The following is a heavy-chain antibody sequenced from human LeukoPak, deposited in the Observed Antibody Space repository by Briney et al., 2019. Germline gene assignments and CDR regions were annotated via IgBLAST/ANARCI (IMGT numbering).Heavy chain of an antibody. CDR1: GFTFSSYS. D-gene: IGHD1-26*01. J-gene: IGHJ3*02. Sequence: GGSLRLSCAASGFTFSSYSMNWVRQAPGKGLELISYIDISGSTIYYADSVKGRFTISRDNAKNSLYLQMNSLRDEDTAVFYCARTEWDSHPGSFDIWGQGTMVTASS. V-gene: IGHV3-48*02. CDR3: ARTEWDSHPGSFDI. CDR2: IDISGSTI.